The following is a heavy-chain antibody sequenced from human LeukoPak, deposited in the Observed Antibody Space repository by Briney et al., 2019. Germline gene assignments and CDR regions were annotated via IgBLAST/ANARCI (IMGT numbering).Heavy chain of an antibody. J-gene: IGHJ4*02. CDR3: AKVQVGATHPLYFDY. Sequence: PGGSLRLSCAASGFTFSSYAMSLVRQAPGKGLEWVSAISGSGGSTYYADSVKGRFTISRDNSKNTLYLQMNSLRAEDTAVYYCAKVQVGATHPLYFDYWGQGTLVTVSS. CDR2: ISGSGGST. CDR1: GFTFSSYA. D-gene: IGHD1-26*01. V-gene: IGHV3-23*01.